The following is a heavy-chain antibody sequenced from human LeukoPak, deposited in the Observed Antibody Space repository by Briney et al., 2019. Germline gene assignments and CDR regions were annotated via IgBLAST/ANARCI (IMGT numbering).Heavy chain of an antibody. CDR3: ARAGVSSGYWSL. CDR1: GGSTSSYY. CDR2: IYYSGST. J-gene: IGHJ4*02. Sequence: PSETLSLTCTVSGGSTSSYYWSWIRQPPGKGLEWIGYIYYSGSTNYNPSLKSRVTISVDTSKNQFSLKLTSLTAADTAVYYCARAGVSSGYWSLWGQGTLVTVSS. V-gene: IGHV4-59*01. D-gene: IGHD3-22*01.